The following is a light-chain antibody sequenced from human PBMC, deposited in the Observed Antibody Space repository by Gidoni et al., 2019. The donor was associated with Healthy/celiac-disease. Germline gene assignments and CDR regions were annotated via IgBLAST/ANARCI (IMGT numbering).Light chain of an antibody. Sequence: DIQMTQSPSTLSASGGDRVTITCRASQSISSWLAWYQQKPGKAPKLLIYDASSLESGVPSRFSGSGSGTECTLTISSMQPDDFATYYCQQYNSYPYTFXQXTKLEIK. CDR3: QQYNSYPYT. CDR2: DAS. CDR1: QSISSW. J-gene: IGKJ2*01. V-gene: IGKV1-5*01.